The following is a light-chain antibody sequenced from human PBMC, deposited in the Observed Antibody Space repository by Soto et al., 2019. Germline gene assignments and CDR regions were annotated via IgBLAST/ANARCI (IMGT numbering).Light chain of an antibody. Sequence: DIQMTQSPSSLSASVGDRVTITCRASQSISSYLNWYQQKPGKAPKLLIYAASSLQSGVPSRLSGSESGTEFTLTISSLQPEDFATYYCQQSYSTPLTFGGGTKVEIK. V-gene: IGKV1-39*01. CDR2: AAS. CDR1: QSISSY. J-gene: IGKJ4*01. CDR3: QQSYSTPLT.